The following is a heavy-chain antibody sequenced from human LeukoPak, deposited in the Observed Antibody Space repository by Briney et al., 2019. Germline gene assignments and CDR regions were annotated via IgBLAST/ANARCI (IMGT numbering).Heavy chain of an antibody. CDR1: GYSFTSYW. Sequence: GEPLKISCKGSGYSFTSYWIGWVRQMPGKGLEWMGIIYPGDSDTRYSPSFQGQVTISADKSISTAYLQWSSLKASDTAMYYCARRRGYSYGSHFYGMDVWGQGTTVTVSS. D-gene: IGHD5-18*01. CDR2: IYPGDSDT. CDR3: ARRRGYSYGSHFYGMDV. V-gene: IGHV5-51*01. J-gene: IGHJ6*02.